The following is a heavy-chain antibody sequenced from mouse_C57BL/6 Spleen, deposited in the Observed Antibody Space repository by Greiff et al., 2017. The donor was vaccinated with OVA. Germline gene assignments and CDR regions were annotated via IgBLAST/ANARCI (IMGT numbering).Heavy chain of an antibody. D-gene: IGHD2-4*01. CDR2: INPNNGGT. J-gene: IGHJ2*01. V-gene: IGHV1-22*01. Sequence: EVKLQESGPELVKPGASVKMSCKASGYTFTDYNMHWVKQSHGKSLEWIGYINPNNGGTSYNQKFKGKATLTVNKSSSTAYMELRSLTSEDSAVYYCARWGDYPLYWGQGTTLTVSS. CDR1: GYTFTDYN. CDR3: ARWGDYPLY.